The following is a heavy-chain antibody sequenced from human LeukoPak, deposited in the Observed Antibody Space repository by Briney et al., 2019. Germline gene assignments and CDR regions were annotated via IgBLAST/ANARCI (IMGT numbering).Heavy chain of an antibody. CDR2: IYSGGST. CDR3: ARDAGDGYLDY. D-gene: IGHD5-24*01. V-gene: IGHV3-53*01. Sequence: GGSLRLSCAASGFTFSSFGMNWVRQAPGKGLEWVSVIYSGGSTYYADSVKGRLTISRDNSKNTLYLQMNSLRAEDTAVYYYARDAGDGYLDYWGQGTLVTVSS. CDR1: GFTFSSFG. J-gene: IGHJ4*02.